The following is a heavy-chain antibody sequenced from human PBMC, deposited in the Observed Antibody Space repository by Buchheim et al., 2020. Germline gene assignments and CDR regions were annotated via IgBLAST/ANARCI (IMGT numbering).Heavy chain of an antibody. Sequence: QVQLVESGGGVVQPGMSLRLSCEASGFTFDNYGMNWVRQAPGKGLEWVAVISYDGSKKYYAGSVRGRFTISRANSKNPLYLQMNSLRAEDTGVYFCAKDALPYYDILTGFYAYYFDYCGQGTL. CDR2: ISYDGSKK. V-gene: IGHV3-30*18. J-gene: IGHJ4*02. D-gene: IGHD3-9*01. CDR1: GFTFDNYG. CDR3: AKDALPYYDILTGFYAYYFDY.